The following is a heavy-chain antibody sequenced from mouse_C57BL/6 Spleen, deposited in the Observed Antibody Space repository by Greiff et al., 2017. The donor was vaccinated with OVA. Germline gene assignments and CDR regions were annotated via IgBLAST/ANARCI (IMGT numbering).Heavy chain of an antibody. CDR3: TRDYYGSSYYYAMDY. Sequence: EVKLQQSGTVLARPGASVKMSCKTSGYTFTSYWMHWVKQRPGQGLEWIGAIYPGNSDTSYNQKFKGKAKLTAVTSASTAYMELSSLTNEDSAVYYCTRDYYGSSYYYAMDYWGQGTSVTVSS. CDR1: GYTFTSYW. D-gene: IGHD1-1*01. J-gene: IGHJ4*01. V-gene: IGHV1-5*01. CDR2: IYPGNSDT.